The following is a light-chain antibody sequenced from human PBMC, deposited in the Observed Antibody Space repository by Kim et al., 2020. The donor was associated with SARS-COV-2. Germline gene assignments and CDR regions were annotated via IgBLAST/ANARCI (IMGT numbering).Light chain of an antibody. CDR1: QSISRW. V-gene: IGKV1-5*01. CDR2: DAS. J-gene: IGKJ1*01. Sequence: SASIGDRVTITCRASQSISRWVAWYQQKPGKVPKLLIYDASSLESGVPSRFTGSGSGTEFTLTIRSLQPDDFATYYCQQYHTYWTFGQGTKVEIK. CDR3: QQYHTYWT.